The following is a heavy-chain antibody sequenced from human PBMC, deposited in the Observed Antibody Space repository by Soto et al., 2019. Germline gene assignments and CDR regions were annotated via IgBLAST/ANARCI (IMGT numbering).Heavy chain of an antibody. CDR2: ISYSGTT. Sequence: PSETLSLTCSVSGDSITSGGSYWSWVRHRPGKGLEYIGYISYSGTTYYNPSLKSRVTMSLDTSENQFSLRLSFVTAADTAVYYCARERLFGPSSGRFDPWGQGTQVTVSS. V-gene: IGHV4-31*03. CDR1: GDSITSGGSY. CDR3: ARERLFGPSSGRFDP. D-gene: IGHD2-21*01. J-gene: IGHJ5*02.